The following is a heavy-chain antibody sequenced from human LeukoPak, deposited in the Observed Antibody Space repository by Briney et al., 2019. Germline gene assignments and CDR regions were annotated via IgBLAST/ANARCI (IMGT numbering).Heavy chain of an antibody. J-gene: IGHJ3*02. CDR1: GFTFDDYG. D-gene: IGHD3-22*01. V-gene: IGHV3-23*01. CDR3: AKCYYDSSGYYFGAFDI. Sequence: PGGSLRLSCAASGFTFDDYGMSWVRQAPGKGLEWVSGISGSGGSTYYADSVKGRFTISRDNSKNTLYLQMNSLRAEDTAVYYCAKCYYDSSGYYFGAFDIWGQGTMVTVSS. CDR2: ISGSGGST.